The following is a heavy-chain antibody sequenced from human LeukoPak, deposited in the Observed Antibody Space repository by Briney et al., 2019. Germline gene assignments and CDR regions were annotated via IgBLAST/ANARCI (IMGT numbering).Heavy chain of an antibody. V-gene: IGHV3-66*01. J-gene: IGHJ3*02. CDR1: GFTVSSNY. Sequence: PGGSLRLSCAASGFTVSSNYMSWVRQAPGKGLEWVSVIYSGGSTYYADSVKGRFTISRDNSKNTLYLQMNSLRAEDTAVYYCARDRVAGSVGRGDAFDIWGQGTMVTVSS. CDR3: ARDRVAGSVGRGDAFDI. CDR2: IYSGGST. D-gene: IGHD2-15*01.